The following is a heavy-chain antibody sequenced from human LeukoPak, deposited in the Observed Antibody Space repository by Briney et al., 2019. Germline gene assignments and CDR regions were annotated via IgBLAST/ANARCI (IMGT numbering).Heavy chain of an antibody. CDR3: ARVVQLTNVGYFDY. CDR1: GYTFTSYG. Sequence: GASVKVSCKASGYTFTSYGISWVRQAPGQGLEWMGWISAYNGNTNYAQKLQGRVTMTTDTSTSTAYMELRSLRSDDTAVYYCARVVQLTNVGYFDYWGQGTPVTVSS. D-gene: IGHD5-18*01. CDR2: ISAYNGNT. J-gene: IGHJ4*02. V-gene: IGHV1-18*01.